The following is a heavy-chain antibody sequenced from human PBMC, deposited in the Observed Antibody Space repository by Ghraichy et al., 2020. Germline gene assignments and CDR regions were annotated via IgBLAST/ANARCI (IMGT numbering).Heavy chain of an antibody. J-gene: IGHJ4*02. CDR2: INHSGIT. D-gene: IGHD3-3*01. V-gene: IGHV4-34*01. CDR3: ARTTPLFFSRIEGRGLTDY. Sequence: SETLSLTCAVYGGSFSDYYWSWVRQSPGKGLEWIGEINHSGITNYHPSLKSRVAMSVDSSKNQFSLNLSSVTAADTGVYYCARTTPLFFSRIEGRGLTDYWGPGTLVTVSS. CDR1: GGSFSDYY.